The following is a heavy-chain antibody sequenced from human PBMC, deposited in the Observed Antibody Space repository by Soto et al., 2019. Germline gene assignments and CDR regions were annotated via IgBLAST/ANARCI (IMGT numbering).Heavy chain of an antibody. CDR3: AREGSAPYYYYGMDV. Sequence: ASVKVSCKASGYTFTSYGLSWVRQAPGQGLEWMGRISAYNYNTNYAQKLQGRVTMTTDTSTSTAYMELRSLRSDDTAVYYCAREGSAPYYYYGMDVWGQGTKVTVSS. CDR2: ISAYNYNT. J-gene: IGHJ6*02. D-gene: IGHD6-19*01. V-gene: IGHV1-18*01. CDR1: GYTFTSYG.